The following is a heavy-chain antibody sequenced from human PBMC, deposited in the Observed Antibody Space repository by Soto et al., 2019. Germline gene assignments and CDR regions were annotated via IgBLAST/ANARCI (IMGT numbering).Heavy chain of an antibody. V-gene: IGHV4-30-4*01. D-gene: IGHD4-17*01. J-gene: IGHJ4*02. CDR1: DGSISSGDYY. CDR2: IFYSGRT. CDR3: ARGNYSDYRSSFDF. Sequence: SETLSLTCTVSDGSISSGDYYWTWIRQPPGKGLEWIGYIFYSGRTDYNPSLESRLTISVDTSKNKFSLKLNSVTAADTAVYYCARGNYSDYRSSFDFWGQGALVTAPQ.